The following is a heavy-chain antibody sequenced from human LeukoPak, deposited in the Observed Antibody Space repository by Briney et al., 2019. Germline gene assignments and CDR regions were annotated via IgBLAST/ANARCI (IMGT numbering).Heavy chain of an antibody. V-gene: IGHV3-11*04. CDR2: ISSTGGMI. CDR1: GITFSDYY. CDR3: ARQDRDPYFDY. J-gene: IGHJ4*02. Sequence: GGSLRLSCAASGITFSDYYMSWIRQAPGKGLEWVSYISSTGGMINYADSVRGRFTISRDNSKNTLFLQLNSLRADDTAVYYCARQDRDPYFDYWGLGTLVTVSS. D-gene: IGHD5-24*01.